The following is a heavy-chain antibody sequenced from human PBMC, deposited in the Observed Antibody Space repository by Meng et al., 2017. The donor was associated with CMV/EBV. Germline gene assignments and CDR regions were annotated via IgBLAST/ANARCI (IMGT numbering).Heavy chain of an antibody. CDR2: IIPILGIA. Sequence: TCSSYASSWVRQAPGQELEWMGAIIPILGIANYAQKFQGRVTITADKSTSTAYMKLSSLRSEDTAVYYCARDIVVVPAAMGYYFDYWGQGTLVTVSS. D-gene: IGHD2-2*01. J-gene: IGHJ4*02. CDR1: TCSSYA. V-gene: IGHV1-69*10. CDR3: ARDIVVVPAAMGYYFDY.